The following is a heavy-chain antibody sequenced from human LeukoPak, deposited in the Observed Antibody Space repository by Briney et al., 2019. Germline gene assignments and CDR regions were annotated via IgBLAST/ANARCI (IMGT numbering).Heavy chain of an antibody. V-gene: IGHV4-61*08. CDR1: GGSVSSSGYY. CDR2: ISYSGNT. J-gene: IGHJ4*02. CDR3: ARSGDSYLDY. D-gene: IGHD2-21*02. Sequence: SETLSLTCTVSGGSVSSSGYYWSWIRQSPGKGLEWIGYISYSGNTNYNPSLKGRVTISGDTSKNQFSLKLSSVTAADTAVYYCARSGDSYLDYWGQGTLVTVSS.